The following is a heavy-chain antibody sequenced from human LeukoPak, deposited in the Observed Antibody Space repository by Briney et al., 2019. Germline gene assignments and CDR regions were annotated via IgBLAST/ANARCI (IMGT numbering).Heavy chain of an antibody. J-gene: IGHJ5*02. Sequence: SETLSLTCAVYGGSFSGYYWSWIRQPPGKGLGWIGEINHSGSTNYNPSLKSRVTISVDTSKNQFSLKLSSVTAADTAVYYCARLRFAYYDFWSGSNWFDPWGQGTLVTVSS. V-gene: IGHV4-34*01. CDR3: ARLRFAYYDFWSGSNWFDP. CDR2: INHSGST. CDR1: GGSFSGYY. D-gene: IGHD3-3*01.